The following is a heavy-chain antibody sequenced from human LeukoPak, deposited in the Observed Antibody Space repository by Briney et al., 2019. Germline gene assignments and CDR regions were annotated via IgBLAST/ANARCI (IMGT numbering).Heavy chain of an antibody. J-gene: IGHJ4*02. CDR3: ARNRGSYWGGFDY. D-gene: IGHD1-26*01. Sequence: GGSLRLSCAASGFTFSSYSMNWVRQAPGKGLEWVSYISSSSSTIYYADSVKGRFTISRDNAKNSLYLQMNSLRAEDTAVYYCARNRGSYWGGFDYWGQGTLVTVSS. CDR2: ISSSSSTI. V-gene: IGHV3-48*01. CDR1: GFTFSSYS.